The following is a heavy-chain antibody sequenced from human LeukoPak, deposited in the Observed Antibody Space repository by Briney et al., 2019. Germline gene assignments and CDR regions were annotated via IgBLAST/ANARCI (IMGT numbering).Heavy chain of an antibody. Sequence: PSETLSLTCTVSGGSISSSSYYWGWIRQPPGKGLEWIGTIYFSGSTYYNPSLKSRVTISEDTSKNQFSLKLSSVTAADTAVYYCARDPYYYYYGMDVWGQGTTVTVSS. J-gene: IGHJ6*02. V-gene: IGHV4-39*07. CDR2: IYFSGST. CDR1: GGSISSSSYY. CDR3: ARDPYYYYYGMDV.